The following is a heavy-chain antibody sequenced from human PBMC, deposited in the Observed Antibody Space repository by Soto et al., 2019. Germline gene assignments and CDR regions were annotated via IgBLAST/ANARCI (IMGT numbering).Heavy chain of an antibody. D-gene: IGHD6-13*01. CDR2: FYWDGEK. Sequence: QITLKESGPTLVKPTQTLTLTCTFSGFSLSTTGVGVGWIRQPQGKALEWLALFYWDGEKRYSPSLKSRPTITKDTPQNQVVLTMTNMDPVDTATYYCAHRPWYAFEPWGQGILVTVSS. CDR1: GFSLSTTGVG. V-gene: IGHV2-5*02. CDR3: AHRPWYAFEP. J-gene: IGHJ5*02.